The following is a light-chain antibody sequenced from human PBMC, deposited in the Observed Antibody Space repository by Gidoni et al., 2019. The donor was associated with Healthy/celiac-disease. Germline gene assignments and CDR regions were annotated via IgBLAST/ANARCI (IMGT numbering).Light chain of an antibody. CDR1: QSVLYSSNNKNY. CDR2: WAS. Sequence: DIVMTQSPDSLAVSLGERATINCKSSQSVLYSSNNKNYLAWYQQKPGQPPNLLIYWASTRESGVPDRFSGSGSGTDFTLTISSLQAEDVAVYYCQQYYSTPSWTFGQXTKVEIK. J-gene: IGKJ1*01. CDR3: QQYYSTPSWT. V-gene: IGKV4-1*01.